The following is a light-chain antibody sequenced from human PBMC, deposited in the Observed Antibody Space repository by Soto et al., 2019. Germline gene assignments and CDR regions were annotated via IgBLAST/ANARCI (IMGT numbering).Light chain of an antibody. CDR2: AAS. J-gene: IGKJ3*01. V-gene: IGKV1-5*01. CDR3: LQHNSYPFT. CDR1: QSISSW. Sequence: GDRVTITCRASQSISSWLAWYQQKPGKAPKRLIYAASSLQSGVPSRFSGSGSGTECTLTISSLQPEDFATYYCLQHNSYPFTFGPGTKVDIK.